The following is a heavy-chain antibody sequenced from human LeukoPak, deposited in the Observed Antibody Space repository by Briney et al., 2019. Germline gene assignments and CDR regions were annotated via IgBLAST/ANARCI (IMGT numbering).Heavy chain of an antibody. CDR1: GFTFSSYA. CDR2: ISGSGGST. CDR3: AKEVWRRTVTTPLDY. D-gene: IGHD4-17*01. Sequence: GGSLRLSCAASGFTFSSYAMSWVRQAPGKGLEWVSAISGSGGSTYYADPVKGRFTISRDNSKNTLYLQMNSLRAEDTAVYYCAKEVWRRTVTTPLDYWGQGTLVTVSS. V-gene: IGHV3-23*01. J-gene: IGHJ4*02.